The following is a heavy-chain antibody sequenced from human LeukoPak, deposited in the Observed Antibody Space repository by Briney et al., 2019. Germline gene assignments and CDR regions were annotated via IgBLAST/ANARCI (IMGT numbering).Heavy chain of an antibody. CDR1: GYTLTELS. J-gene: IGHJ4*02. CDR2: FDPEDGET. V-gene: IGHV1-24*01. D-gene: IGHD3-9*01. Sequence: ASVKVSCKVSGYTLTELSVHWVRQAPGKGLEWMGGFDPEDGETIYAQKFQGRVTMTEDTSTDTAYMELSSLRSEDTAVYYCATGAQLRYFDWLFFPPLGWGQGTLVTVSS. CDR3: ATGAQLRYFDWLFFPPLG.